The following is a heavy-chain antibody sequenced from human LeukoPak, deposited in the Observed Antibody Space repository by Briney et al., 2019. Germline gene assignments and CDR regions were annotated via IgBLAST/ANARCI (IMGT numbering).Heavy chain of an antibody. D-gene: IGHD2-15*01. CDR2: INPNSGGT. CDR3: ARVQYCSGGSCYSRSPDY. J-gene: IGHJ4*02. V-gene: IGHV1-2*02. Sequence: GASVKVSCKASGYTFTSYYMHWVRQAPGQGLEWMGWINPNSGGTNYAQKFQGRVTMTRDTSTSTAYMELSRLRSDDTAVYYCARVQYCSGGSCYSRSPDYWGQGTLVTVSS. CDR1: GYTFTSYY.